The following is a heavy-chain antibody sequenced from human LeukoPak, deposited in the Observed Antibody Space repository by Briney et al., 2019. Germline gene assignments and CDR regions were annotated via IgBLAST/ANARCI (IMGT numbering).Heavy chain of an antibody. CDR3: ALYKGSGSYYPIDY. CDR2: IIPIFGTA. CDR1: GGTFSSYA. J-gene: IGHJ4*02. Sequence: SVKVSCKASGGTFSSYAISWVRQAPGQGLEWMGGIIPIFGTANYAQKFQGRVTITADESTSTAYMELSSLRSEDTAVYYCALYKGSGSYYPIDYWGQGTLVTVSS. D-gene: IGHD3-10*01. V-gene: IGHV1-69*13.